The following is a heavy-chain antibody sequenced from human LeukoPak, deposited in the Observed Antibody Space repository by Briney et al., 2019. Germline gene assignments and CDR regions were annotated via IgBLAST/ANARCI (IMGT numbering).Heavy chain of an antibody. CDR2: IKHGGST. J-gene: IGHJ1*01. CDR1: GGSFSDYY. CDR3: AYSSDFQQH. D-gene: IGHD3-22*01. Sequence: PSETLSLTCAVYGGSFSDYYWSSFRQPPGKGLEWIGEIKHGGSTNYNPSLKSRVTISVDTSKNQFSLKLSSVTAADTAVYYCAYSSDFQQHWGQGTLVTVSS. V-gene: IGHV4-34*01.